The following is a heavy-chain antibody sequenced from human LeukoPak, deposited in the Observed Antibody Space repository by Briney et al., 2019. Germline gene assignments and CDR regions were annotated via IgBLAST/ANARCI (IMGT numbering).Heavy chain of an antibody. D-gene: IGHD5-12*01. CDR2: ISGSGGST. Sequence: PGGSLRLSCAASGFTFSSYGMSWVRQAPGKGLEWVSAISGSGGSTYYADSVKGRFTISRDNSKNTLYLQMNSLRAEDTAVYYCAKDLPGSGYEGLGFDYWGQGTLVTVSS. CDR3: AKDLPGSGYEGLGFDY. V-gene: IGHV3-23*01. J-gene: IGHJ4*02. CDR1: GFTFSSYG.